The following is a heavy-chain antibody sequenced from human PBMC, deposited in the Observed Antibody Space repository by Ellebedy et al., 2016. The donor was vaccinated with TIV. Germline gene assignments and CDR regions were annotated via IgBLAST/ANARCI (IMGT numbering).Heavy chain of an antibody. J-gene: IGHJ4*02. V-gene: IGHV3-9*01. CDR3: ARELGRYYYFDY. CDR1: GFTFDDYA. D-gene: IGHD7-27*01. CDR2: ISWNSGSI. Sequence: GGSLRLSCAASGFTFDDYAMHWVRQAPGKGLEWVSGISWNSGSIGYADSVKGRFTISRDNAKNSLYLQMNSLRAEDTAVYYCARELGRYYYFDYWGQGTLVTVSS.